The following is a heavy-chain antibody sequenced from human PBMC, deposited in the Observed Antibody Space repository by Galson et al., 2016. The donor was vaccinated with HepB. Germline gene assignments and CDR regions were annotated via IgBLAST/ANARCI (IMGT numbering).Heavy chain of an antibody. CDR2: ISGSGGST. V-gene: IGHV3-23*01. CDR3: AKNMASVYYPFDY. D-gene: IGHD3-22*01. J-gene: IGHJ4*02. CDR1: GFTFSSCP. Sequence: SLRLSCAASGFTFSSCPMSWVRQAPGKGLEWVSSISGSGGSTNYADSVKGRFTISRDNSKNTLYLQMNYLRAEDTAVYFCAKNMASVYYPFDYWVQGTLVTVSS.